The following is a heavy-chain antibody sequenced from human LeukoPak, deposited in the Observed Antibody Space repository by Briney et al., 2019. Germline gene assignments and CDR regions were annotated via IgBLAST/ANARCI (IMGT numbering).Heavy chain of an antibody. CDR3: TRDSSGYYDHLDY. D-gene: IGHD3-22*01. Sequence: GGSLRLSCEASGFTFSKYSVNWVRQAPGKGLEWVSYISSTSSTRYYADSVKGRFTISRDNAKNSLYLQMNSLRDEDTAVYYCTRDSSGYYDHLDYWGQGTLVTVSS. J-gene: IGHJ4*02. CDR2: ISSTSSTR. V-gene: IGHV3-48*02. CDR1: GFTFSKYS.